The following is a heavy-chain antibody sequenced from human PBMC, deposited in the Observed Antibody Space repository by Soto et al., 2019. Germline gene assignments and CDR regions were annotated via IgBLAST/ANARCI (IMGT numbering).Heavy chain of an antibody. CDR3: ARDGSDTAMVTYGIFGY. Sequence: SETLSLTCTVSGDSITSGVHYWSWIRQLPGKGLEWIGYIYYSGSTNYNPSLKSRVTISVDTSKNQFSLKLSSVTAADTAVYYCARDGSDTAMVTYGIFGYWGQGTLVTVSS. V-gene: IGHV4-61*08. D-gene: IGHD5-18*01. J-gene: IGHJ4*02. CDR2: IYYSGST. CDR1: GDSITSGVHY.